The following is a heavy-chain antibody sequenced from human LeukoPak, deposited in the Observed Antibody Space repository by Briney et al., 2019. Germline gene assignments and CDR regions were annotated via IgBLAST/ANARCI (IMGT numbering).Heavy chain of an antibody. D-gene: IGHD4-23*01. CDR1: GSTFTGYY. CDR3: ARARGGKGYFDL. Sequence: ASVKVSCKASGSTFTGYYMHWVRQAPGQGLEWMGWINPNSGGTNYAQKFQGRVTMTRDTSISTAYMELSRLRSDDTAVYYCARARGGKGYFDLWGRGTLVTASS. J-gene: IGHJ2*01. V-gene: IGHV1-2*02. CDR2: INPNSGGT.